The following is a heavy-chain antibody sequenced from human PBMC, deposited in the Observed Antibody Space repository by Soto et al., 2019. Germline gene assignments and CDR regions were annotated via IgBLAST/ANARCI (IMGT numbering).Heavy chain of an antibody. CDR1: GGTFSSYA. CDR3: ASGARSGSYHYYGMDV. J-gene: IGHJ6*02. Sequence: GASVKVSCKASGGTFSSYAISWVRQAPGQGLEWMGRIIPIFGTANYAQKFQGRVTITADESTSTAYMELSSLRSEDTAVYYCASGARSGSYHYYGMDVWGQGTTVTVSS. V-gene: IGHV1-69*13. CDR2: IIPIFGTA. D-gene: IGHD3-10*01.